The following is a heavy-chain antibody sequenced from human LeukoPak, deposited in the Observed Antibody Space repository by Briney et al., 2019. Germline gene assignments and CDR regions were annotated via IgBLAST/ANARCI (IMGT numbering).Heavy chain of an antibody. D-gene: IGHD6-13*01. CDR1: GFTFSSYE. J-gene: IGHJ4*02. CDR2: ISSSGSTI. Sequence: GGSLRLSCAASGFTFSSYEMKWVRQARGKGLEWGSYISSSGSTIYYADSVKGRFTISRENAKNSLYLQMNSLRAEDTAVYYCARASSWSPDFDYWGQGTLVTVSS. CDR3: ARASSWSPDFDY. V-gene: IGHV3-48*03.